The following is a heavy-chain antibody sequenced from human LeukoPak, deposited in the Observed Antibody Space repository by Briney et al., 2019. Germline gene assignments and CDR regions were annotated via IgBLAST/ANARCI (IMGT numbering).Heavy chain of an antibody. V-gene: IGHV4-39*01. CDR2: IYYSGST. CDR1: GGSISSSSYY. J-gene: IGHJ4*02. D-gene: IGHD3-22*01. CDR3: AKAGVRYFDSSGLYAFDF. Sequence: SETLSLTCAVSGGSISSSSYYWAWIRQPPGKGLEWIGTIYYSGSTYHSPSLKSRVTMSVDTSRNQFSLKLSSVDAADTAVYYCAKAGVRYFDSSGLYAFDFWGQGTLVTVSS.